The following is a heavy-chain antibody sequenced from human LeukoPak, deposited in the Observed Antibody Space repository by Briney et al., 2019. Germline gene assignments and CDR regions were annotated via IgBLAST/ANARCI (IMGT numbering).Heavy chain of an antibody. Sequence: SVKVSCKASGYTFTGYYMHWVRQAPGQGLEWMGRIIPILGIANYAQKFQGRVTITADKSTSTAYMELSSLRSEDTAVYYCAREDIVVVPAANTFDYWGQGTLVTVSS. CDR1: GYTFTGYY. CDR2: IIPILGIA. J-gene: IGHJ4*02. V-gene: IGHV1-69*04. CDR3: AREDIVVVPAANTFDY. D-gene: IGHD2-2*01.